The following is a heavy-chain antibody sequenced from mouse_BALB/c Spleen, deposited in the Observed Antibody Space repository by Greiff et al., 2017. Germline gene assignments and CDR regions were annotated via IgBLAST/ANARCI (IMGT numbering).Heavy chain of an antibody. CDR1: GYAFSSYW. CDR3: TRRGLRLFDY. Sequence: VQLQQSGAELVRPGSSVKISCKASGYAFSSYWMNWVKQRPGQGLEWIGQIYPGDGDTNYNGKFKGKATLTADKSSSTAYMQLSSLTSEDSAVYYCTRRGLRLFDYWGQGTTLTVSS. CDR2: IYPGDGDT. J-gene: IGHJ2*01. D-gene: IGHD2-2*01. V-gene: IGHV1-80*01.